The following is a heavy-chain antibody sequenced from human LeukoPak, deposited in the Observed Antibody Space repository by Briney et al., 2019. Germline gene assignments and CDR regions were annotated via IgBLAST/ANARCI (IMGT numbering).Heavy chain of an antibody. CDR1: AYTFTSYY. CDR3: ARGVVPDPIDY. Sequence: ASVKASCKASAYTFTSYYMHWVRQAPGQGLEWMGIINPSGGSTSYAQKFQGRVTMTRDTSTSTVYMELSSLRSEDTAVYYCARGVVPDPIDYWGQGTLVTVSS. D-gene: IGHD2-15*01. V-gene: IGHV1-46*01. CDR2: INPSGGST. J-gene: IGHJ4*02.